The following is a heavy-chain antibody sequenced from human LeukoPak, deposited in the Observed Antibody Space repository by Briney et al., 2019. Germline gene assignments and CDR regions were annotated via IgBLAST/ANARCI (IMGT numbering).Heavy chain of an antibody. CDR3: ARSGRPYDFWSGYTGYDWFDP. J-gene: IGHJ5*02. CDR2: INPNSGGT. V-gene: IGHV1-2*02. CDR1: GYTFTGYY. D-gene: IGHD3-3*01. Sequence: ASVKVSCKASGYTFTGYYMHWVRQAPGQELEWMGWINPNSGGTNYAQKFQGRVTMTRDTSISTAYMELSRLRSDDTAVYYCARSGRPYDFWSGYTGYDWFDPWGQGTLVTVSS.